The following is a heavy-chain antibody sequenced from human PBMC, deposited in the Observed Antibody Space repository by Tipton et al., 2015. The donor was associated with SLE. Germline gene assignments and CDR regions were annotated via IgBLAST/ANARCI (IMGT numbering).Heavy chain of an antibody. V-gene: IGHV4-34*01. CDR3: ARHISISYDAFDV. Sequence: TLSLTCAVYGGSFSGYYWSWIRQPPGKGLEWIGEINHSRSTNYNPSLKSRVTISVDTSKNQFSLSLSSVTAADTAVYYCARHISISYDAFDVWGQGTMVTASS. CDR1: GGSFSGYY. J-gene: IGHJ3*01. D-gene: IGHD1-14*01. CDR2: INHSRST.